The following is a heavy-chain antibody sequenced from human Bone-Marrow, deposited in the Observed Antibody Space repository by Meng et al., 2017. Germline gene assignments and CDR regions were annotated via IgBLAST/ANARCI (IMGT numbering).Heavy chain of an antibody. CDR3: ARAGGSSFYYDSSGYRYYFDY. D-gene: IGHD3-22*01. Sequence: GGSLRLSCAASGFTFSSYWMSWVRQAPGKGLEWVANIKQDGSEKYYVDSVKGRFTISRDNAKNSLYLQMHSLRAEDKAVYYCARAGGSSFYYDSSGYRYYFDYWGQGTRVTGYS. CDR1: GFTFSSYW. V-gene: IGHV3-7*01. CDR2: IKQDGSEK. J-gene: IGHJ4*02.